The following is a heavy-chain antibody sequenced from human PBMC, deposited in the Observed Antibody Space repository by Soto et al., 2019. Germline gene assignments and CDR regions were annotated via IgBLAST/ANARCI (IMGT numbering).Heavy chain of an antibody. CDR3: AREGGSGSPDCYFNV. V-gene: IGHV4-30-2*01. Sequence: QLQLQESGSGLVKPSQTLSLTCAVSGGSISSGGYSWSCLRQPPGKGLVWIGYIFHSGSTYYNPCHKPRVTISVDGSKNRFSLELSSVTAADTAVYYCAREGGSGSPDCYFNVWGCGTLFPVSS. CDR1: GGSISSGGYS. CDR2: IFHSGST. J-gene: IGHJ2*01. D-gene: IGHD1-26*01.